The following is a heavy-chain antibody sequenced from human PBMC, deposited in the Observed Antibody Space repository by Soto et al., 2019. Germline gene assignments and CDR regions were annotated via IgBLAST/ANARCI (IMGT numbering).Heavy chain of an antibody. J-gene: IGHJ3*02. D-gene: IGHD6-13*01. V-gene: IGHV4-59*01. Sequence: QVQLQESGPGLVKPSETLSLTCSVSGGSISFYNWNWIRQSPGKGLEWIGYIYHSGRTNYHPSLKSRVTISVDTSKTQFSLQLSSVTAADTAVYYCAKGDSTTHGDSFDIWGQGTMVTVSP. CDR2: IYHSGRT. CDR3: AKGDSTTHGDSFDI. CDR1: GGSISFYN.